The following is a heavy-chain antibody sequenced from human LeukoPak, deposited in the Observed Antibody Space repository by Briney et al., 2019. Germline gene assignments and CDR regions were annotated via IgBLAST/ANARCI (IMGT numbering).Heavy chain of an antibody. V-gene: IGHV3-53*01. D-gene: IGHD1-26*01. J-gene: IGHJ4*02. Sequence: GGSLRLSCAASGFTVSSNYMSWVRQAPGKGLEWVSVVYSGGSTYYADSVKGRFTISRDTSKNTLYLQMNSLRAEDTAVYYCVGGSLRVRFDYWGQGTLVTVSS. CDR2: VYSGGST. CDR1: GFTVSSNY. CDR3: VGGSLRVRFDY.